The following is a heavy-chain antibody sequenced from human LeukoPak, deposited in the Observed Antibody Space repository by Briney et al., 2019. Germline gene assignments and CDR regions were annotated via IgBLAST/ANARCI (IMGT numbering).Heavy chain of an antibody. J-gene: IGHJ4*02. Sequence: SVKVSCKASGGTFSSYAISWVRQAPGQGLEWMGRIIPILGIANYAQKFQGRVTITADKSTSTAYMELSSLRSEDTAVYYCARGRSDSNGQSAGEDWGQGTLVTVSS. CDR1: GGTFSSYA. CDR3: ARGRSDSNGQSAGED. CDR2: IIPILGIA. V-gene: IGHV1-69*04. D-gene: IGHD3-22*01.